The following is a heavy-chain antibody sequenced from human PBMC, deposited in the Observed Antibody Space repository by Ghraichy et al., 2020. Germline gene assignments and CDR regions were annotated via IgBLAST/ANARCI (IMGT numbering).Heavy chain of an antibody. J-gene: IGHJ4*02. Sequence: GGSLRLSCAASGFTFSTYDIHWVRQATGKGLEWVSGIGAAADTYYPGSVKGRFTISRENAKNSLYLQLHSLKAVDTAVYYCARARDCHCFGGICSYYFDYWGQGTLVTVSS. V-gene: IGHV3-13*01. CDR3: ARARDCHCFGGICSYYFDY. CDR1: GFTFSTYD. D-gene: IGHD4-23*01. CDR2: IGAAADT.